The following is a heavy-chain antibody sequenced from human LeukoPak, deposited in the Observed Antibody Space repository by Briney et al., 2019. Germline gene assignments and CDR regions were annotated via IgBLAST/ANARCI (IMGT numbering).Heavy chain of an antibody. CDR3: ARGPTFGGENYFDY. CDR2: IYYSGST. V-gene: IGHV4-39*01. D-gene: IGHD3-16*01. Sequence: SETLSLTYTVSGGSISSSSYYWGWIRQPPGKGLEWIGSIYYSGSTYYNPSLKSRVTISVDTSKNQFSLKLSSVTAADTAVYYCARGPTFGGENYFDYWGQGTLVTVSS. J-gene: IGHJ4*02. CDR1: GGSISSSSYY.